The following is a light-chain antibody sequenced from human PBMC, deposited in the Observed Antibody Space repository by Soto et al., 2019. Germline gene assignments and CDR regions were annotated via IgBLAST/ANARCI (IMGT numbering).Light chain of an antibody. CDR2: GAS. CDR3: QQYGNSPYT. J-gene: IGKJ2*01. CDR1: QSVSSSY. V-gene: IGKV3-20*01. Sequence: EIVLTQSPGTLSLSPGERATLSCRASQSVSSSYLAWYQQKPGQAPRLLIYGASSRATGIPDRFSGSGSGTDFTLTIRRLEPEDFAVYSCQQYGNSPYTFGQGTKLEIK.